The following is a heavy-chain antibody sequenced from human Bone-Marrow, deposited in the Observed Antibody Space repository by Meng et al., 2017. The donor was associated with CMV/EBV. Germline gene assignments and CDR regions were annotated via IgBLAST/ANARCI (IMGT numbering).Heavy chain of an antibody. J-gene: IGHJ6*02. CDR1: RFTFSAYA. V-gene: IGHV3-30*04. CDR2: ISYDGTDK. D-gene: IGHD4-11*01. CDR3: ARDQGVETTVTNTRYGMDV. Sequence: GESLKISCAASRFTFSAYAMHWVRQAPGKGLEWVAVISYDGTDKHYADSVKGRFTISRDNSKNTLYLQMNSLRPEDTAVYYWARDQGVETTVTNTRYGMDVWGQGTTVTVSS.